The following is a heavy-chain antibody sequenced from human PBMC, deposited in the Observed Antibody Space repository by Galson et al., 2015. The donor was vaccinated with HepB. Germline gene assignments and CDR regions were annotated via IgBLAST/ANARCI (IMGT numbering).Heavy chain of an antibody. D-gene: IGHD1-26*01. J-gene: IGHJ4*02. V-gene: IGHV1-2*06. CDR1: GYTFTGYS. CDR2: IDPNNGGT. CDR3: TSPGGSLDY. Sequence: SVKVSCKASGYTFTGYSMHWVRQAPGQGLEWMGRIDPNNGGTNYAQKFQGRVTMTRDTSITTVYMELRRLTSEDTAVYYCTSPGGSLDYWGQGTLVTVSS.